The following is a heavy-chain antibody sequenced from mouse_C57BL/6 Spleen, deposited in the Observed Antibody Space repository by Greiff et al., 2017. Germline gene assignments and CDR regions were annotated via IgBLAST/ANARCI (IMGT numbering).Heavy chain of an antibody. Sequence: QVQLQQSGAELVKPGASVKISCKASGYAFSSYWMNWVKQRPGKGLEWIGQIYPGDGDTNYNGKFKGKATLTADKSSSTAYMQLSSLTSEDSAVYFCARGWLLQAWFAYWGQGTLVTVSA. J-gene: IGHJ3*01. CDR1: GYAFSSYW. D-gene: IGHD2-3*01. CDR2: IYPGDGDT. CDR3: ARGWLLQAWFAY. V-gene: IGHV1-80*01.